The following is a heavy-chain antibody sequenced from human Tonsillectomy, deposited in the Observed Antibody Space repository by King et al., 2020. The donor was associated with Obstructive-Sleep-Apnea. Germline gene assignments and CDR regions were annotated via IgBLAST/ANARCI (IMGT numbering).Heavy chain of an antibody. V-gene: IGHV4-34*01. CDR1: GGSFSGYY. CDR3: ATLVTAGY. CDR2: INHSGST. Sequence: VQLQQWGAGLLKPSETLSLTCAVYGGSFSGYYWSWIRQPPGKGLEWIGEINHSGSTNSNPSLKSRVTMSVDTSKNQFSLNLSSVTAADAAVYYCATLVTAGYWGQGTLVSVSS. D-gene: IGHD4-23*01. J-gene: IGHJ4*02.